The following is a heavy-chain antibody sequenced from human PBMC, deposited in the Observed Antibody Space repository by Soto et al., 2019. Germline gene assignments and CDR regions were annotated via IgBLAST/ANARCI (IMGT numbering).Heavy chain of an antibody. CDR3: SRDLTGYLWYY. V-gene: IGHV2-5*02. Sequence: SGPTLVNPTQTLTLTCTFSGFSLSTSGEGVGWIRQPPGKALEWLALIYWDDDKRYSPSLKSRLTITKDTSKNQVFLTMTNMDPVDTATFYCSRDLTGYLWYYWGQVTLVTVSS. D-gene: IGHD3-9*01. CDR1: GFSLSTSGEG. CDR2: IYWDDDK. J-gene: IGHJ4*02.